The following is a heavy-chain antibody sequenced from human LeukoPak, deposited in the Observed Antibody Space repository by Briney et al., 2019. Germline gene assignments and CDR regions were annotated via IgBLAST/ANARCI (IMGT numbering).Heavy chain of an antibody. CDR1: GYTFTSYD. D-gene: IGHD6-19*01. CDR3: ARGVDWFHPITDSGWLDY. J-gene: IGHJ4*02. CDR2: MDPNSGNT. V-gene: IGHV1-8*03. Sequence: GASVKVSCKASGYTFTSYDINWVRQATGQGLEWMGWMDPNSGNTVYAQKFQGRVTITRNTSISTAYMELSSLRSEDTAVYYCARGVDWFHPITDSGWLDYWGQGTLVTVSS.